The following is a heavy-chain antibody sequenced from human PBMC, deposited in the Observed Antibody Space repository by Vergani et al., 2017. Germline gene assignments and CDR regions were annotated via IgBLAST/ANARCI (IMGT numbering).Heavy chain of an antibody. CDR2: INHSGSI. Sequence: QVQLQESGPGLVKPSETLSLTCAVYGGSFSGYYWSWIRQPPGKGLEWIGEINHSGSINYNPSLKSGVTRSVDTCKNQFTLKLSYVTAADTAVYYCARGRSWRGAYYGMDVWGRGTTVTVSS. CDR1: GGSFSGYY. J-gene: IGHJ6*02. CDR3: ARGRSWRGAYYGMDV. V-gene: IGHV4-34*01. D-gene: IGHD1-26*01.